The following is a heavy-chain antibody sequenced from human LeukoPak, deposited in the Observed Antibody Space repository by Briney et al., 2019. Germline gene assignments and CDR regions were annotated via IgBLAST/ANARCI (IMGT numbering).Heavy chain of an antibody. D-gene: IGHD3-3*01. CDR3: ARRLSDFWSGYNYYYGMDV. V-gene: IGHV4-34*01. CDR1: GGSISSYY. CDR2: INHSGST. J-gene: IGHJ6*02. Sequence: SETLSLTCTVSGGSISSYYWSWIRQPPGKGLEWIGEINHSGSTNYNPSLKSRVTISVDTSKNQFSLKLSSVTAADTAVYYCARRLSDFWSGYNYYYGMDVWGQGTTVTVSS.